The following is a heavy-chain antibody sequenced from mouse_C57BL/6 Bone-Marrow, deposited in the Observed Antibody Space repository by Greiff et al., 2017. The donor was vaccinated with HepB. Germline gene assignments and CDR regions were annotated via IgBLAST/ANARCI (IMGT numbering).Heavy chain of an antibody. CDR1: GYTFTSYW. CDR2: IYPGNSDT. Sequence: EVQLQQSGTVLARPGASVKMSCKTSGYTFTSYWMHWVKQRPGQGLEWIGAIYPGNSDTSYNQKFKGKAKLTAVISASIAYVELSSLTNEDAAVYYWTRDYFTTVVAKGTGFASWGQGTLVTVAA. J-gene: IGHJ3*01. D-gene: IGHD1-1*01. CDR3: TRDYFTTVVAKGTGFAS. V-gene: IGHV1-5*01.